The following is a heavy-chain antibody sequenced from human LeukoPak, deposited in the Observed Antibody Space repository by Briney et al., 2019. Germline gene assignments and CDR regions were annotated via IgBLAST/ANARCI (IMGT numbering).Heavy chain of an antibody. CDR3: ARDLVGATGTDY. V-gene: IGHV1-2*02. J-gene: IGHJ4*02. CDR2: INPNSGGT. D-gene: IGHD1-26*01. CDR1: GYTFTGYY. Sequence: GASVKVSCKASGYTFTGYYMHWVRQAPGQGLEWMGWINPNSGGTNYAQKFQGRVTMTRDTSTSTAYMELSRLRSDDTAVYYCARDLVGATGTDYWGQGTLVTVSS.